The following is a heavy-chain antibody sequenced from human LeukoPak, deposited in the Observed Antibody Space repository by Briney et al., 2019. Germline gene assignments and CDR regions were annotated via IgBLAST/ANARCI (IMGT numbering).Heavy chain of an antibody. CDR3: ARVGTVVTDY. Sequence: GGSLRLSCAASGFTFSGYNMNWVRQAPGEGLEWVSSISSSGSHIYYADSVKGRFTISRDNANNSLYLQMNSLKTEDTAVYYCARVGTVVTDYWGQGTLVTVSS. CDR1: GFTFSGYN. V-gene: IGHV3-21*04. CDR2: ISSSGSHI. D-gene: IGHD4-23*01. J-gene: IGHJ4*02.